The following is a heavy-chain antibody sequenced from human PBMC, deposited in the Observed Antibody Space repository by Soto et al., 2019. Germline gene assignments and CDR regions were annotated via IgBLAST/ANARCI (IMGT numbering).Heavy chain of an antibody. CDR2: IIPIFGTA. Sequence: ALLKISFKASGGTFSSYAISWVRPAPGQGLEWMGGIIPIFGTANYAQKLQGRVTITADESTSTAYMELSSLRSEDGGGYYCAKEPLSSGWYAHSMVAGRTHTMWGSNCFDYWGQGTLVTVSS. J-gene: IGHJ4*02. CDR1: GGTFSSYA. V-gene: IGHV1-69*13. CDR3: AKEPLSSGWYAHSMVAGRTHTMWGSNCFDY. D-gene: IGHD6-19*01.